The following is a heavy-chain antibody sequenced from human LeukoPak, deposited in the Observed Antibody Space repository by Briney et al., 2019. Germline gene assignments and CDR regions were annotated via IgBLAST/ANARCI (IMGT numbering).Heavy chain of an antibody. CDR1: GYSISSGYY. D-gene: IGHD4-17*01. CDR3: ARGLGDYYYDAFDI. Sequence: SETLSLTCTVSGYSISSGYYWGWIRQPPGKGLEWIGSIYHSGSTYYNPSLKSRVTMSVDTSKNQFSLKLSSVTAADTAVYYCARGLGDYYYDAFDIWGQGTMVTVSS. J-gene: IGHJ3*02. V-gene: IGHV4-38-2*02. CDR2: IYHSGST.